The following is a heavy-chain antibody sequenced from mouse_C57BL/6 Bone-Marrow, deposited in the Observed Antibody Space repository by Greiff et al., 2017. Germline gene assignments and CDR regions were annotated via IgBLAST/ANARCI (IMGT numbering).Heavy chain of an antibody. D-gene: IGHD1-1*01. J-gene: IGHJ3*01. V-gene: IGHV1-59*01. CDR3: AREDYYGSSYRFAY. CDR1: GYTFTSYW. CDR2: IDPSDSYT. Sequence: QVQLKQPGAELVRPGTSVKLSCKASGYTFTSYWMHWVKQRPGQGLEWIGVIDPSDSYTNYNQKFKGKATLTVDTSSSTAYMQLSSMTSEDSAVYYCAREDYYGSSYRFAYWGQGTLVTVSA.